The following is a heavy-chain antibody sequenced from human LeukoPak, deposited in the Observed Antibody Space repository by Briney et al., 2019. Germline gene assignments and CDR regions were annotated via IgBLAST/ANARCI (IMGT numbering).Heavy chain of an antibody. CDR1: GFTFYNYA. J-gene: IGHJ4*02. V-gene: IGHV3-64*02. D-gene: IGHD5-18*01. Sequence: GGSLRLSCVASGFTFYNYAMHWVRQAPGKGLEYVSAIGGNGDTSYYADSVKGRFTISRDNSKNTVYRQLGSLRTEDMAVYYCATRHEYSYPYWGQGTLVTVSS. CDR2: IGGNGDTS. CDR3: ATRHEYSYPY.